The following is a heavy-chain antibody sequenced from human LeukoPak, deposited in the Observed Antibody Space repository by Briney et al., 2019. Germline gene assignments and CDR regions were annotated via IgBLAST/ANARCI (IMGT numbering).Heavy chain of an antibody. V-gene: IGHV4-59*11. J-gene: IGHJ5*02. CDR1: GGSINGHY. Sequence: SETLSLTCTVSGGSINGHYWTWIRQPPGKGLEWIGFVYDNGNTNYNSSLQSRVTMSVDTSKNQLSLKMRSVTAADTAIYSCARVFRGVVTSNWFDPWGQGTLVTVSS. CDR3: ARVFRGVVTSNWFDP. CDR2: VYDNGNT. D-gene: IGHD2-21*02.